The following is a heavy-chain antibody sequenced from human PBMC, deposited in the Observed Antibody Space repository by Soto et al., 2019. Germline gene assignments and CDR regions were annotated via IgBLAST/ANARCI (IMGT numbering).Heavy chain of an antibody. V-gene: IGHV5-51*01. J-gene: IGHJ6*02. CDR1: GYRFTNYW. CDR3: ARAMVRGKNYYGVDV. D-gene: IGHD3-10*01. Sequence: GESLKISCKGSGYRFTNYWIGWVRQMPGKGLEWMGIIYPGDSDTRYSPSFQGQVTISADKSINTAYLQWSSLKASDTAMYYCARAMVRGKNYYGVDVWGQGTTVTVSS. CDR2: IYPGDSDT.